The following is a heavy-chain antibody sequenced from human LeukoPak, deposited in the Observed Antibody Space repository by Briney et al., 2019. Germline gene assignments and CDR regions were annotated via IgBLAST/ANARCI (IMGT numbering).Heavy chain of an antibody. D-gene: IGHD2-15*01. CDR3: AKVGQPTDIVLVAAAHSDLGTFDH. J-gene: IGHJ4*02. Sequence: GASVTVSCMASGYTFTGYYMHWVRQAPGQGLEWMGWINPNSGVTNNAQKFQGRVSMTRDTSISTAYMVLSRLIFDDTAVYYCAKVGQPTDIVLVAAAHSDLGTFDHWGQGTLVTVSS. CDR1: GYTFTGYY. V-gene: IGHV1-2*02. CDR2: INPNSGVT.